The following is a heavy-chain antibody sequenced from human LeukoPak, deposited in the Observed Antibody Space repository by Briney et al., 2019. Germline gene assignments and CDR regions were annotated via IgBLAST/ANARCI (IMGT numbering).Heavy chain of an antibody. CDR1: GFPLSSYS. CDR3: VRVKGSYFDY. D-gene: IGHD2-15*01. V-gene: IGHV3-48*01. Sequence: GGSLRLSCAASGFPLSSYSINWVRQAPGKGLEWVSYISSSGSAIYYVDSVKGRFTVSRDNAKNSLFLQMNSPRAEDTAVHYCVRVKGSYFDYWGQGALVTVSS. J-gene: IGHJ4*02. CDR2: ISSSGSAI.